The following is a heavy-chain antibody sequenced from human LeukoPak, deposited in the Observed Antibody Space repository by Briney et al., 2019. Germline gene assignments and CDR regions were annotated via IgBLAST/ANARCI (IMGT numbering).Heavy chain of an antibody. CDR1: GFTFSSYW. V-gene: IGHV3-74*01. D-gene: IGHD1-20*01. CDR3: ARDNNWYYPDY. J-gene: IGHJ4*02. Sequence: GGSLRLSCAASGFTFSSYWMHWVRQAPGKGLVWVSRISGVGSTTRYADSVKGRFTISRDNAKNTLFLQMSSLRAEDTAVYYCARDNNWYYPDYWGQGTLVTVSS. CDR2: ISGVGSTT.